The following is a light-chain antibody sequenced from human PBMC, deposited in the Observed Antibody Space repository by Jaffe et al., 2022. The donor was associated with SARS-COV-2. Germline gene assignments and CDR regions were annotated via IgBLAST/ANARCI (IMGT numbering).Light chain of an antibody. CDR1: QSVSSNY. V-gene: IGKV3-20*01. Sequence: EIVLTQSPGTLSSSPGERATLSCRASQSVSSNYLAWYQQKPGQAPRLLMSGASSRATGIPDRFSGSGSGTDFSLTISRLEPEDFAVYYCQQFSSSPTFGQGTKVEIK. CDR2: GAS. J-gene: IGKJ1*01. CDR3: QQFSSSPT.